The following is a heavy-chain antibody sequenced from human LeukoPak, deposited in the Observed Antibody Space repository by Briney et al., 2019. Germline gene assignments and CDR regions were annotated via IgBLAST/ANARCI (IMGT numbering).Heavy chain of an antibody. D-gene: IGHD5-24*01. CDR3: ASLDGYSCRGAGY. J-gene: IGHJ4*02. CDR1: GYSFTSYW. CDR2: IYPGDSDT. Sequence: KPGESLKISCKGSGYSFTSYWIGWGRQMPGKGLEWMWIIYPGDSDTRYSPSFQGQVTISADKSITTAYLQCSSLKASDTAMYYCASLDGYSCRGAGYWGQGTLVTVSS. V-gene: IGHV5-51*03.